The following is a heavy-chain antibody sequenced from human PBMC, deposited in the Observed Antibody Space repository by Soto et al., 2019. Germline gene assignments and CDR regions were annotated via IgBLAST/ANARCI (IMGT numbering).Heavy chain of an antibody. CDR3: TRPDSAPYCGGDCYLYSWFDS. CDR1: GFTFSDSA. CDR2: IRSKTNDYAT. V-gene: IGHV3-73*01. Sequence: PGGSLRLSCAASGFTFSDSAMHWVRQASGKGLEWVGRIRSKTNDYATRYAASVKGRFTISRDDSKNTAYLQMNNVKAEDTAVYYCTRPDSAPYCGGDCYLYSWFDSWGQGA. J-gene: IGHJ5*01. D-gene: IGHD2-21*02.